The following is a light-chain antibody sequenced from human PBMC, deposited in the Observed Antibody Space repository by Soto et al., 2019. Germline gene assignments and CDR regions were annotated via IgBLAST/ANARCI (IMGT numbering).Light chain of an antibody. J-gene: IGKJ1*01. CDR2: GIS. CDR1: QTISSTY. Sequence: EIVLTQSPATLSLSPGERATLSCRASQTISSTYLAWYQQKPGQASRLLMYGISSRATGIPDRFSGSGSGTDFTLTISRLEPEDFAVYYCQQYGSSPWTFGQGTKVEI. V-gene: IGKV3-20*01. CDR3: QQYGSSPWT.